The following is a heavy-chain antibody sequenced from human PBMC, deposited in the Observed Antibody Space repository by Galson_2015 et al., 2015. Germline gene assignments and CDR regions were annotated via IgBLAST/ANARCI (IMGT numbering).Heavy chain of an antibody. J-gene: IGHJ2*01. D-gene: IGHD4-17*01. CDR2: IYPGDSDT. CDR3: ARQVTTNHWYFDL. CDR1: GYSFTSYW. V-gene: IGHV5-51*01. Sequence: QSGAEVKKPGESLRISCTGSGYSFTSYWIGWVRQMPGKGLEWMGIIYPGDSDTRYSPSFQGQVTISADKSISTAYLQWSSLKASDTAMYYCARQVTTNHWYFDLWGRGTLVTVSS.